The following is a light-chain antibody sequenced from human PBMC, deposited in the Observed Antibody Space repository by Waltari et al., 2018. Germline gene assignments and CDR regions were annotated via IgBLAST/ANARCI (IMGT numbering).Light chain of an antibody. V-gene: IGKV3-11*01. CDR3: QQYSNWPPT. J-gene: IGKJ4*01. CDR2: DAS. Sequence: ESVLTQSAATLSLSPGERASLSCRASQRLGNFIAWYQQKPGQAPRLLVYDASKRATGVPVRFSGRGSGTDFTLTISNLEPEDFAVYVCQQYSNWPPTFGGGTTVEIK. CDR1: QRLGNF.